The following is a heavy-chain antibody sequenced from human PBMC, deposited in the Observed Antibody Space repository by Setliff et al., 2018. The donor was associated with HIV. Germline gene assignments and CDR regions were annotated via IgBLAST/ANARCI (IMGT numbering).Heavy chain of an antibody. CDR2: INHTGST. D-gene: IGHD3-10*01. J-gene: IGHJ5*02. Sequence: PSETLSLTCAVYGGSFSGYYWSWIRQPPGKGLEWIGEINHTGSTSYNPSLKSRVTLSIDTSKNQVSLRLTSVTAADTALYYCARLVGYYGSGRVRFDPWGPGTAVTVSS. V-gene: IGHV4-34*01. CDR1: GGSFSGYY. CDR3: ARLVGYYGSGRVRFDP.